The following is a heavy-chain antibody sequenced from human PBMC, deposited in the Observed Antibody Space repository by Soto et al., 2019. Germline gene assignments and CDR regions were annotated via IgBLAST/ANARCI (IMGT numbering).Heavy chain of an antibody. CDR2: IYPDDSNT. D-gene: IGHD4-4*01. Sequence: GESLKISCKTSGYSFRSYWIGWVRQMPWKGLEWMGIIYPDDSNTRYSPSFQGQVTISADKSISTAFLQWSSLKAADSAMYYCARHLHSDSVHITPVSHEHWGHGTLVTVSS. J-gene: IGHJ4*01. V-gene: IGHV5-51*01. CDR3: ARHLHSDSVHITPVSHEH. CDR1: GYSFRSYW.